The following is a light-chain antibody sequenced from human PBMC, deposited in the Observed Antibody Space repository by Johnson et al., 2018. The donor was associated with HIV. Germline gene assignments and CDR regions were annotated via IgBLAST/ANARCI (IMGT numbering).Light chain of an antibody. CDR2: DTI. CDR1: SSNIGNNY. Sequence: QSVLTQPPSVSAAPGQKVTISCSGSSSNIGNNYVSWYQQLPGTAPKLLIYDTIKRHSGIPDRFSGSKSGTSATLGITGLQTGDEADYYCGTWDSSLSASYVFGTGTKVTVL. J-gene: IGLJ1*01. CDR3: GTWDSSLSASYV. V-gene: IGLV1-51*01.